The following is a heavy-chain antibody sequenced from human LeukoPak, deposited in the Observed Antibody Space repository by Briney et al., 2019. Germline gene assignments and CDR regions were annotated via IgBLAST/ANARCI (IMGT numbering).Heavy chain of an antibody. CDR1: GFTFSSYS. V-gene: IGHV3-48*01. CDR3: AREKLRFLEWPLNAFDI. D-gene: IGHD3-3*01. J-gene: IGHJ3*02. Sequence: GGSLRLSCAASGFTFSSYSMNWVRQAPGEGLEWVSYISSSSSTIYYADSVKGRFTIPRDNAKNSLYLQMNSLRAEDTAVYYCAREKLRFLEWPLNAFDIWGQGTMVTVSS. CDR2: ISSSSSTI.